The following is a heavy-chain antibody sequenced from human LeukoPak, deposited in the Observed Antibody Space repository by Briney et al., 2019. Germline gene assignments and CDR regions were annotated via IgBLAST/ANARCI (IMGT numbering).Heavy chain of an antibody. V-gene: IGHV1-69*13. Sequence: SVKVSCKASGGTFSSYAISWVRQAPGQGLEWMGGIIPIFGTANYAQKFQGRVTITADESTSTAYMELSSLRSEDTAVYYCARHVYCSSTSCYTMGPMDYWGQGTLVTVSS. CDR3: ARHVYCSSTSCYTMGPMDY. CDR2: IIPIFGTA. D-gene: IGHD2-2*02. CDR1: GGTFSSYA. J-gene: IGHJ4*02.